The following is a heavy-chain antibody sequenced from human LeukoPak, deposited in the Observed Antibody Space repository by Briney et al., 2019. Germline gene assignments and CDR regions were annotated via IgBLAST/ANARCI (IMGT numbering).Heavy chain of an antibody. V-gene: IGHV1-18*01. CDR2: ISAYNGNT. J-gene: IGHJ4*02. D-gene: IGHD3-16*02. CDR1: GYTFTSYG. CDR3: AAGMITLGGVIAPSNY. Sequence: ASVKVSCKASGYTFTSYGISWVRQAPGQGLEWMGWISAYNGNTNYAQKLQGRVTMTTDTSTSTAYMELRSLRSDDTAVYYCAAGMITLGGVIAPSNYWGQGTLVTVSS.